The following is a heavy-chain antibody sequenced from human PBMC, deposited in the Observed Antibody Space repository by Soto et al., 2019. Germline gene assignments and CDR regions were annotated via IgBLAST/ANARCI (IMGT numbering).Heavy chain of an antibody. J-gene: IGHJ6*03. CDR1: GFTFSSYA. CDR3: AKPVSGGYYYYYMDV. D-gene: IGHD2-15*01. Sequence: GGSLRLSCAASGFTFSSYAMSWVRQAPGKGLEWASAISGSGGSTYYADSVKGRFTISRDNSKNTLYLQMNSLRAEDTAVYYCAKPVSGGYYYYYMDVWGKGTTVTVSS. V-gene: IGHV3-23*01. CDR2: ISGSGGST.